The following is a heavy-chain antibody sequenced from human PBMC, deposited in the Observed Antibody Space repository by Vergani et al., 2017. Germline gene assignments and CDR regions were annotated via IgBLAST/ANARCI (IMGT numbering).Heavy chain of an antibody. CDR2: IYYSGST. J-gene: IGHJ5*01. D-gene: IGHD6-19*01. CDR3: ALHYTVEWLVKLRFSDS. CDR1: GTSIRSSNYY. Sequence: QLQLQESGPGLVKPSATLSLTCSVSGTSIRSSNYYWGWIRQPPGKGLEWIASIYYSGSTYYNPSLKSRVTISGDTSKNQFSLKLSSVTAADTAVYFCALHYTVEWLVKLRFSDSWGKGIRVTVSS. V-gene: IGHV4-39*01.